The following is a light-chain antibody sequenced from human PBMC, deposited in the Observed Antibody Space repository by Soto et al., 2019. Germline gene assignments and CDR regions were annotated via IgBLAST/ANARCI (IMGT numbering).Light chain of an antibody. CDR1: QSISNY. CDR3: QQSYSTPWT. Sequence: DIQMTQSPSSLSASVGDRVTITCRASQSISNYLNWYQQKPGKAPKLLIYAESSLQSGVPSRFSGSGSGTDFTLTISSLQPEDIATYYCQQSYSTPWTFGQGTKVEIK. J-gene: IGKJ1*01. V-gene: IGKV1-39*01. CDR2: AES.